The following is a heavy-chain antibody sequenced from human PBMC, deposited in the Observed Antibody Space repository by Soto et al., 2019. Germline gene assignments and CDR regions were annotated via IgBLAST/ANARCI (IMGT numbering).Heavy chain of an antibody. V-gene: IGHV3-30*18. CDR3: AKRRGDHSNYSWGIDV. J-gene: IGHJ6*02. CDR1: GFTFSNYG. D-gene: IGHD4-4*01. CDR2: ISYDGSHK. Sequence: QVQLVESGGGVVQPGRSLRLSCAASGFTFSNYGIHWVRQAPGKGLVWVTVISYDGSHKYYADSVKGRFTISRDNSKNTVDLEMNSLRDEDTAVYYCAKRRGDHSNYSWGIDVWGQGTTVTVSS.